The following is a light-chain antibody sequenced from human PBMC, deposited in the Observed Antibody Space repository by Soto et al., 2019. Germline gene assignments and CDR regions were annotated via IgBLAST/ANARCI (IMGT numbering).Light chain of an antibody. CDR1: QSISSY. CDR3: QQSYSTPLT. V-gene: IGKV1-39*01. Sequence: DIQMTQSPSSLSASVGDRFTITCRASQSISSYLNWYQQKPGKXPKXXIYAASSLQSGVPSRFSGSGSGTDLTLTISSLQPEDFETYYCQQSYSTPLTFGGGTKVDIK. J-gene: IGKJ4*01. CDR2: AAS.